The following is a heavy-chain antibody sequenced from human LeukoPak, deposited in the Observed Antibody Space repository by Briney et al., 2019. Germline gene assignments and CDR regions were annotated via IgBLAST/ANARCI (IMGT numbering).Heavy chain of an antibody. CDR3: ARGITMDY. J-gene: IGHJ4*02. D-gene: IGHD3-10*01. CDR2: IYYNGST. Sequence: KASETLSLTCTVSGGSISSSSYYWGWIRQPPGKGLEWIGSIYYNGSTYYNPSLESRVTISVDTSKNQFSLKLSSVTAADTAVYYCARGITMDYWGQGTLVTVSS. CDR1: GGSISSSSYY. V-gene: IGHV4-39*07.